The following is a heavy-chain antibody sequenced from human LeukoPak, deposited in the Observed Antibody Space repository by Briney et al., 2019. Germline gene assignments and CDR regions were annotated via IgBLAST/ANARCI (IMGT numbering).Heavy chain of an antibody. CDR1: GFNFSDYF. Sequence: GGSLRLSCAASGFNFSDYFLTWVHQAPGKGLEWVANMNQDGNEKNYVDSLEGRFTISRDNAKRSLYLQMNSLRVDDTAMYYCVRDVGYYGGNHDYWGQGTLVIVSS. CDR3: VRDVGYYGGNHDY. D-gene: IGHD4-23*01. CDR2: MNQDGNEK. J-gene: IGHJ4*02. V-gene: IGHV3-7*01.